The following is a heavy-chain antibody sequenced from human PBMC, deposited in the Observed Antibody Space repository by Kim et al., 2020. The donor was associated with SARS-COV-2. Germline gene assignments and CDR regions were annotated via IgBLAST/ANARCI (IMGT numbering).Heavy chain of an antibody. CDR3: AKDFAYCSSTSCYHPATAIYYYYGMDV. Sequence: GGSLRLSCAASGFTFSSYGMHWVRQAPGKGLEWVAVISYDGSNKYYADSVKGRFTISRDNSKNTLYLQMNSLRAEDTAVYYCAKDFAYCSSTSCYHPATAIYYYYGMDVWGQGTTVTVSS. V-gene: IGHV3-30*18. CDR1: GFTFSSYG. J-gene: IGHJ6*02. D-gene: IGHD2-2*01. CDR2: ISYDGSNK.